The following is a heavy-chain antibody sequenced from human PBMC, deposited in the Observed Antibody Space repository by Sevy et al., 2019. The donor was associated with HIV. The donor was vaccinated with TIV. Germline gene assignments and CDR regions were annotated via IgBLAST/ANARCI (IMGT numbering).Heavy chain of an antibody. D-gene: IGHD5-12*01. CDR1: GGTLSRYA. CDR2: IVPVFVTP. CDR3: ARGTSGYDFGDYYYYMDV. Sequence: ASLKVSCKTSGGTLSRYAISWVRQAPGQGLEWMGGIVPVFVTPNYAQKFQGRVNITADESTNTAYMELTSLRSEDTAVYYCARGTSGYDFGDYYYYMDVWGKGTTVTVSS. V-gene: IGHV1-69*13. J-gene: IGHJ6*03.